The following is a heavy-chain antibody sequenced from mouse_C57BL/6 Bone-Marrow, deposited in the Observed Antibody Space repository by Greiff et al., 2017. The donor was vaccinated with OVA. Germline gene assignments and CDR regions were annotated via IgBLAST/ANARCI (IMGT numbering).Heavy chain of an antibody. V-gene: IGHV1-78*01. Sequence: VKLMESDAELVKPGASVKISCKVSGYTFTDHTIHWMKQRPEQGLEWIGYIYPRDGSTKYNEKFKGKATLTADKSSSTAYMQLNSLTSEDSAVYFCARSPNDYDAWFAYWGQGTLVTVSA. D-gene: IGHD2-4*01. J-gene: IGHJ3*01. CDR2: IYPRDGST. CDR1: GYTFTDHT. CDR3: ARSPNDYDAWFAY.